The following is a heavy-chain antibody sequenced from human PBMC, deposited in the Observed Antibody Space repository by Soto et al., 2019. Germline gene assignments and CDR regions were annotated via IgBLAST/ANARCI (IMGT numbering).Heavy chain of an antibody. V-gene: IGHV5-51*01. D-gene: IGHD6-13*01. Sequence: GESLKISCKGSGYSFTSYWIGWVRQMPGKGLEWMGIIYPGDSDTRYSPSFQGQVTISADKSISTAYLQWSSLKASDTAMYYCARHKRSGYSSSWYGYWGQGTLVTVSS. CDR2: IYPGDSDT. CDR1: GYSFTSYW. J-gene: IGHJ4*02. CDR3: ARHKRSGYSSSWYGY.